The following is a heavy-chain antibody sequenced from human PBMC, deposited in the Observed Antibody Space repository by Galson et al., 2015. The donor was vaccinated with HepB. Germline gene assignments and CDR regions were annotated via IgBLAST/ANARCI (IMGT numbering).Heavy chain of an antibody. D-gene: IGHD1-26*01. CDR2: ISGSGGST. CDR3: AKLGHAQWELQGY. Sequence: SLRLSCAASGFTFSSYAMSWVRQAPGKGLEWVSAISGSGGSTYYADSVKGRFTISRDNSKNTLYLQMNSLRAEDTAVYYCAKLGHAQWELQGYWGQGTLVTVSS. J-gene: IGHJ4*02. V-gene: IGHV3-23*01. CDR1: GFTFSSYA.